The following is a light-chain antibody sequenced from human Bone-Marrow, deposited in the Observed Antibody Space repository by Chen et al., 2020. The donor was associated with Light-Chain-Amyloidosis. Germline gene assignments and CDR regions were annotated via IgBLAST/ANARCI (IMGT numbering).Light chain of an antibody. CDR1: QSVGSNF. Sequence: DIVLAQSPGTLSLSPGERATLSCRASQSVGSNFLAWYQQKPGQTPRLLIYGASSRATGIPDRFSGTGSGTDFTLTISRLDPDDFAVYSCQQYGSSSLTFGPGTRVEIK. CDR3: QQYGSSSLT. V-gene: IGKV3-20*01. J-gene: IGKJ1*01. CDR2: GAS.